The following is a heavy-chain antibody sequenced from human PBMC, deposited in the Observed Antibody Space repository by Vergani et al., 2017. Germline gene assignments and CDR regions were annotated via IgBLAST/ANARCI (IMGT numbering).Heavy chain of an antibody. Sequence: VQLLESGGGLVQPGASVKVSCKASGYTFTSYGISWVRQAPGXGLEWMGWISAYNGNTNYAQKLQGRVTMTTDTSTSTAYMERRSLRSDDTAVYYCARDGRYLTGYRAPTYYWYFDLWGRGTLVTVSS. V-gene: IGHV1-18*01. J-gene: IGHJ2*01. D-gene: IGHD3-9*01. CDR3: ARDGRYLTGYRAPTYYWYFDL. CDR1: GYTFTSYG. CDR2: ISAYNGNT.